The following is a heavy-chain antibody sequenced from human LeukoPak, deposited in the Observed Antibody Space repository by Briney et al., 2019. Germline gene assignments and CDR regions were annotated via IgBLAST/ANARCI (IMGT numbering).Heavy chain of an antibody. CDR1: GGSISSYY. CDR2: IYYSGST. V-gene: IGHV4-59*01. D-gene: IGHD3-10*01. J-gene: IGHJ3*02. Sequence: SETLSLTCTVPGGSISSYYWSWIRRPPGKGLEWIGYIYYSGSTNYNPSLKSRVTISVDTSKNQFSLKLSSVTAADTAVYYCARVYGSDAFDIWGQGTMVTVSS. CDR3: ARVYGSDAFDI.